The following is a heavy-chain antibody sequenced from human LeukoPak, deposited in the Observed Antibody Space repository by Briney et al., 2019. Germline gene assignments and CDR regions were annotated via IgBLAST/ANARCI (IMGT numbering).Heavy chain of an antibody. D-gene: IGHD2-8*01. CDR2: INTNTGNP. CDR1: GYIFTNYA. V-gene: IGHV7-4-1*02. CDR3: TRHDNGVSLDC. J-gene: IGHJ4*02. Sequence: ASVKVSCKASGYIFTNYAMNWVRQAPVHGLQWMGWINTNTGNPTYGQGFTGRFVFSLDTSVSTAYLQISSLEAEDTAVYYCTRHDNGVSLDCWGQGTLVTVSS.